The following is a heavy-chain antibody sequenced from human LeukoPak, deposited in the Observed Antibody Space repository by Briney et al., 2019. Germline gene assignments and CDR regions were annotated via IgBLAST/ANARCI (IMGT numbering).Heavy chain of an antibody. J-gene: IGHJ3*02. D-gene: IGHD1-26*01. CDR1: GFTFSDYN. Sequence: GRSLRLSCAASGFTFSDYNMHWVRQAPGKGLEWVAVISYDGSNKYYADSVKGRFTISRDNAKNSLYLQMNSLRAEDTAVYYCARRMGATNAFDIWGQGTMVTVSS. CDR3: ARRMGATNAFDI. V-gene: IGHV3-30*03. CDR2: ISYDGSNK.